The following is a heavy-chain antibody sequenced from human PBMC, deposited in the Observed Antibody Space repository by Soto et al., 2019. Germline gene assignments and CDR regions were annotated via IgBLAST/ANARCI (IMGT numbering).Heavy chain of an antibody. CDR3: ARDLRGYCSSTSCYAFHYFDY. Sequence: GGSLRLSCAASGFTFTSYWMHWVRRAPGKGLVWVTRIYSDRSSTSCADSVKGRYTISRDNAKNTLYLQMNSLRAEDTAVYYCARDLRGYCSSTSCYAFHYFDYWGQGP. D-gene: IGHD2-2*01. V-gene: IGHV3-74*01. J-gene: IGHJ4*02. CDR2: IYSDRSST. CDR1: GFTFTSYW.